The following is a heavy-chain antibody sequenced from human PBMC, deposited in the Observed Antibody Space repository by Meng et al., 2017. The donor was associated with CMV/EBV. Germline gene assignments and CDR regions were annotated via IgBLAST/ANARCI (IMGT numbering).Heavy chain of an antibody. Sequence: SETLSLTCTVSGSSISSYYWSWIRQPPGKGLEWIGYIYYSGSTNYNPSLKSRVTISVDTSKNQFSLKLSSVTAADTAVYYCASSSSPGGMDVWGQGTTVTVSS. CDR3: ASSSSPGGMDV. D-gene: IGHD6-6*01. V-gene: IGHV4-59*01. J-gene: IGHJ6*02. CDR1: GSSISSYY. CDR2: IYYSGST.